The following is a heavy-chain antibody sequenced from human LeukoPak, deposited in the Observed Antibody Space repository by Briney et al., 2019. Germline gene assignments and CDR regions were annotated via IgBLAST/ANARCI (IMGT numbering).Heavy chain of an antibody. V-gene: IGHV3-21*01. CDR3: ARDDFPLLFDP. CDR2: ISSSSSYI. D-gene: IGHD2/OR15-2a*01. J-gene: IGHJ5*02. CDR1: GFTFSSYS. Sequence: GGSLRLSCAASGFTFSSYSMNWVRQAPGKGLEWVSSISSSSSYIYYADSVKGRFTISRDNAKNSLYLQMNSLRAEDTAVYYCARDDFPLLFDPWGQGTLVTVSS.